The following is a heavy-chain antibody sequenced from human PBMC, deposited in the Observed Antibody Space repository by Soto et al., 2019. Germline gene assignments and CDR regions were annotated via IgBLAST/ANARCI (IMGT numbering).Heavy chain of an antibody. D-gene: IGHD3-10*01. CDR2: ISTYNAHTSFT. V-gene: IGHV1-18*04. CDR1: GYTFTSYG. J-gene: IGHJ4*02. CDR3: ARVIISHRAYDY. Sequence: GASVKVSCKTSGYTFTSYGIAWVRQAPGQGLEWMGWISTYNAHTSFTNYAQRVQGRVTITSDTSTNTAYMELRSLRSDDTAVYYCARVIISHRAYDYWGQGSLVTVSS.